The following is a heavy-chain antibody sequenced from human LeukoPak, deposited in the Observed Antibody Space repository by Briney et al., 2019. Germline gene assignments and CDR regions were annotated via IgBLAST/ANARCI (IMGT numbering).Heavy chain of an antibody. D-gene: IGHD2-15*01. V-gene: IGHV4-61*01. Sequence: SETLSLTCIFSGGSISSISNYYWSWFRQPPGKGLEWIGYIYYSGSTNYNPSLKSRVTISIDTSKNQFSLKLISVTAADTAVYYCARSDCSGGSCYINFDYWGQGTLVTVSS. J-gene: IGHJ4*02. CDR3: ARSDCSGGSCYINFDY. CDR1: GGSISSISNYY. CDR2: IYYSGST.